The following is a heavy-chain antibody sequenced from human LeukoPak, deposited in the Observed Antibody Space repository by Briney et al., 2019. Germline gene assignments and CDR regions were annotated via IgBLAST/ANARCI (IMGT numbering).Heavy chain of an antibody. Sequence: GGSLRLSCAASGFLVNANHMNWVRQAPGKGLEWVSIIYSSDYIYYADSAKGRFTISRDNAKNSLYLQMNSLRAEDTAVYYCARGGRDSSGYWDYWGQGTLVTVSS. J-gene: IGHJ4*02. CDR1: GFLVNANH. D-gene: IGHD3-22*01. CDR3: ARGGRDSSGYWDY. CDR2: IYSSDYI. V-gene: IGHV3-69-1*01.